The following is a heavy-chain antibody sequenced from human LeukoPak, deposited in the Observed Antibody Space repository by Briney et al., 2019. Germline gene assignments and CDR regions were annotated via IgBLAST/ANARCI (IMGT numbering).Heavy chain of an antibody. Sequence: SVKVSCKASGYTFTSYVISWVRQAPGQGLEWMGGIIPIFGTANYAQKFQGRVTITADKSTSTAYMELSSLRSEDTAVYYCARVGGVATIRAYLDYWGQGTLVTVSS. V-gene: IGHV1-69*06. D-gene: IGHD5-24*01. CDR3: ARVGGVATIRAYLDY. CDR1: GYTFTSYV. CDR2: IIPIFGTA. J-gene: IGHJ4*02.